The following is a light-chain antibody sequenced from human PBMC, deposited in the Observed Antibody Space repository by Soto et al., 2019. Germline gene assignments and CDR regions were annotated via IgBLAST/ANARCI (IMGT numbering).Light chain of an antibody. CDR1: SSDVGGHNY. CDR2: EVS. CDR3: SSYTSGNSLYV. J-gene: IGLJ1*01. Sequence: QSVLTQPASVSGSPGQSITISCTGTSSDVGGHNYVSWYQQHPGKAPKLMIYEVSNRPSGVSNRFSGSKSGNTASLTISGLQAEDEADYYCSSYTSGNSLYVFGTGTKV. V-gene: IGLV2-14*01.